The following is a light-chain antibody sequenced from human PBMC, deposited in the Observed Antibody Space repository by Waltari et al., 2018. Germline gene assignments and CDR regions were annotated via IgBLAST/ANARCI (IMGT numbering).Light chain of an antibody. Sequence: DIVMTPSPLSLLVTPGEPASFSCRSSQSLLHSNGYNYSDWYLQKPGQSPQLLIYLGSNRASGVPDRFSGSGSGTDFTLKISRVEAEDVGVYYCMQALQTPRLTFGGGTKVEIK. CDR1: QSLLHSNGYNY. J-gene: IGKJ4*01. CDR3: MQALQTPRLT. V-gene: IGKV2-28*01. CDR2: LGS.